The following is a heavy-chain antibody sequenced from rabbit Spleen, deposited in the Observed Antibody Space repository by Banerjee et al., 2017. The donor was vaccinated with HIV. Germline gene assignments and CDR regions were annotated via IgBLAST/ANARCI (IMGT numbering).Heavy chain of an antibody. CDR3: ARDLADVIGWNLDL. Sequence: QEQLEESGGDLVKPGASLTLTCTASGFSFSSSDWICWVRQAPGKGLEWIGYIDPVFGTTVYASWVNGRFTISSHNAQNTLYLQLNSLTAADTATYFCARDLADVIGWNLDLWGPGTLVTVS. V-gene: IGHV1S45*01. CDR2: IDPVFGTT. CDR1: GFSFSSSDW. D-gene: IGHD1-1*01. J-gene: IGHJ4*01.